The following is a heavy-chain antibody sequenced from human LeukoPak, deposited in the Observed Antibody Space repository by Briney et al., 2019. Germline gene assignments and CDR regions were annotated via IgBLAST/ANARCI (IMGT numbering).Heavy chain of an antibody. CDR2: IESDGSTT. J-gene: IGHJ4*02. V-gene: IGHV3-74*01. CDR1: GFTFSTYW. D-gene: IGHD4-17*01. Sequence: GGCLRLSCAASGFTFSTYWMHWVRQAPGKGLVWISRIESDGSTTSYADSVKGRFTISRDNAKNMLYLQMNSPRAEDTAVYYCTRGYGDYARLPFDCWGQGTLVTVSS. CDR3: TRGYGDYARLPFDC.